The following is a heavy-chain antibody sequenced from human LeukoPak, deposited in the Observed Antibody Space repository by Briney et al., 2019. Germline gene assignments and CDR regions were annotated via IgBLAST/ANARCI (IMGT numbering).Heavy chain of an antibody. J-gene: IGHJ6*02. Sequence: SETLSLTCTVSGGSISSYYWSWIRQPPGKGLEWIGYIYYSGSTNYNPSLKSRVTISVDTSKNQFSLKLSSVTAADTAVYYCARDLMVRGVPYYYYGMDVWGQGTTVTVSS. V-gene: IGHV4-59*01. CDR2: IYYSGST. CDR1: GGSISSYY. D-gene: IGHD3-10*01. CDR3: ARDLMVRGVPYYYYGMDV.